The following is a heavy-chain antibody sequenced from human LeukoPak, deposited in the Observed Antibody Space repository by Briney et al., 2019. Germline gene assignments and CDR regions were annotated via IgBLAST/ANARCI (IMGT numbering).Heavy chain of an antibody. V-gene: IGHV3-33*06. D-gene: IGHD5-18*01. CDR2: IWYDGSKK. CDR1: RFTFSSHG. Sequence: PGGSLRLSCAVSRFTFSSHGMHWVRQAPGKGLEWVALIWYDGSKKNYADSVKGRFTISRDDSKSTLYLQINSLRAEDTAVYYCAKDLSYGSNWFDPWGQGTLVTVSS. CDR3: AKDLSYGSNWFDP. J-gene: IGHJ5*02.